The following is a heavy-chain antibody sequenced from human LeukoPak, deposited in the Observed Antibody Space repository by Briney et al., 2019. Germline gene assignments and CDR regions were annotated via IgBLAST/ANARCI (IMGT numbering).Heavy chain of an antibody. CDR1: GGSISSSSYY. Sequence: SETLSLTCTVSGGSISSSSYYWGWIRQPPGKGLEWIGSIYYSGSTYYNPSLKSRVTISVDTSKNQFSLKLSSVTAADTAVYYCAVGATKEDYLDYWGQGTLVTVSS. CDR3: AVGATKEDYLDY. J-gene: IGHJ4*02. V-gene: IGHV4-39*01. CDR2: IYYSGST. D-gene: IGHD1-26*01.